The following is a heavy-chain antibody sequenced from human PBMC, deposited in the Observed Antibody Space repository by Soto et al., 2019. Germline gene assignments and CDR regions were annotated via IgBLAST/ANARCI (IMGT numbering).Heavy chain of an antibody. CDR2: INPNSGGT. D-gene: IGHD6-19*01. CDR3: ARGSSSGWYRFEY. CDR1: GSTCTGYY. J-gene: IGHJ4*02. Sequence: ASVKVSCKAPGSTCTGYYMHWVRQAPGQGLEWMGWINPNSGGTNYAQKFQGRVTMTRDTSIRTAYMELSRLRSHDTAVYYCARGSSSGWYRFEYWGQGTLVTASS. V-gene: IGHV1-2*02.